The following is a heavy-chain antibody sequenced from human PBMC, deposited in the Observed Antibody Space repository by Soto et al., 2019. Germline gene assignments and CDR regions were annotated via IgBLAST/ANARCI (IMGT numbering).Heavy chain of an antibody. D-gene: IGHD2-8*01. J-gene: IGHJ5*02. CDR1: SYSISSGFF. CDR3: ARDTNSLDL. Sequence: ETLSLTCVVSSYSISSGFFWAWIRQPPGKGLEWVGSIYHTGDAHYNPSLRSQVSMSVDTSKNHFSLRLTYLTAADTAVYFCARDTNSLDLWGQGILVTVS. V-gene: IGHV4-38-2*02. CDR2: IYHTGDA.